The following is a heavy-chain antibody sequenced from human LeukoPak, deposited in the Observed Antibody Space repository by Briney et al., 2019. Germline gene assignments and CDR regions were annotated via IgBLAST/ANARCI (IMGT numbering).Heavy chain of an antibody. D-gene: IGHD3-3*01. CDR2: ISYSGST. V-gene: IGHV4-39*01. CDR3: ARHLNGITIFGVVFDY. CDR1: GGSISSYSYY. Sequence: SETLSLTCTVSGGSISSYSYYWGWVRQPPGKGLEWIGTISYSGSTYYNPSLKSRLTISVDTSKNQFSLKVSSVTAADMAVYYCARHLNGITIFGVVFDYWGQGTLVTVSS. J-gene: IGHJ4*02.